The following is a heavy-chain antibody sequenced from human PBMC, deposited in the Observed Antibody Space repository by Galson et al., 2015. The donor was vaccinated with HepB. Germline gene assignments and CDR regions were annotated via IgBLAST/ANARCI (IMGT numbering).Heavy chain of an antibody. CDR3: AKDSGTGTADY. CDR1: GFTFSSYG. V-gene: IGHV3-30*18. J-gene: IGHJ4*02. CDR2: ISYAGSNK. D-gene: IGHD1-1*01. Sequence: SLRLSCAASGFTFSSYGMHWVRQAPGRGLEWVAVISYAGSNKYYADSVKGRLTISRDNSKNTLYLQMNSLRAEDTAVYYCAKDSGTGTADYWGQGTLVTVSS.